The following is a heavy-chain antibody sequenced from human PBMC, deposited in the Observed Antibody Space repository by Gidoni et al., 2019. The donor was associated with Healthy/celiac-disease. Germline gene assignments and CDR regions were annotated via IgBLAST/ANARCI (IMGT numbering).Heavy chain of an antibody. D-gene: IGHD3-22*01. CDR3: ASTSSGYYQDPFDY. CDR1: GGTFSSYA. V-gene: IGHV1-69*06. J-gene: IGHJ4*02. CDR2: ISPILGTA. Sequence: QVQLVQSGAEVKKPGSSVKVPCKASGGTFSSYAISWVRQAPGQGLEWMGGISPILGTANYAQKFQGRVTITADKSTSTAYMELSSLRSEDTAVYYCASTSSGYYQDPFDYWGQGTLVTVSS.